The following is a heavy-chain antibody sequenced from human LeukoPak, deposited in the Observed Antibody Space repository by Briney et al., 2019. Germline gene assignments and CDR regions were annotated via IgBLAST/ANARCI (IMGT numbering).Heavy chain of an antibody. D-gene: IGHD3-3*01. V-gene: IGHV4-59*01. CDR2: IYYSGST. Sequence: SETLSLTCTVSGGSISSYYWSWLRQPPGKGLEWIGYIYYSGSTNYNPSLKSRVTISVDTSKNQFSLKLSSVTAADTAVYYCARGRTIFGVVIIDNWFDPWGQGTLVTVSS. CDR3: ARGRTIFGVVIIDNWFDP. J-gene: IGHJ5*02. CDR1: GGSISSYY.